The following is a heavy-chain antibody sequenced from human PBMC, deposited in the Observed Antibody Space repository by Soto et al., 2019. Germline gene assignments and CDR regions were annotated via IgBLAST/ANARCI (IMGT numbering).Heavy chain of an antibody. J-gene: IGHJ6*02. Sequence: PGGSLRLSCAASGFTFSSYAMSWVRQAPGKGLEWVSAISGSGGSTYYADSVKGRFTISRDNSKNTLYLQMNSLRAEDTAVYYCVKPNYYGSGSYYGYYYYGMDVWGQGTTVTVSS. CDR2: ISGSGGST. CDR3: VKPNYYGSGSYYGYYYYGMDV. CDR1: GFTFSSYA. D-gene: IGHD3-10*01. V-gene: IGHV3-23*01.